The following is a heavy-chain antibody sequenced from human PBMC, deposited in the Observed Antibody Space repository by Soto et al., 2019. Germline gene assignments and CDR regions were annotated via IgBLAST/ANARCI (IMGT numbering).Heavy chain of an antibody. D-gene: IGHD4-4*01. CDR1: GFTFSGHW. Sequence: PGGSLRLSCSASGFTFSGHWMHWVRQAPGRGLVWVSRINSDGNSKAYADSVKGRFTISRDNAKNTLYLQMNSLRAEDTAVYYCARVEYNSNWSWFDPWSQGTLVTVS. J-gene: IGHJ5*02. V-gene: IGHV3-74*01. CDR2: INSDGNSK. CDR3: ARVEYNSNWSWFDP.